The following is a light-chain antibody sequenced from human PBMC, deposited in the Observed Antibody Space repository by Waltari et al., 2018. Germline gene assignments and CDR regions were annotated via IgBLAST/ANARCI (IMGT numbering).Light chain of an antibody. CDR3: SAYAGSYVA. Sequence: QSALTQPRSVSGSPGQSVTISCTGTSSDVGGSNYVPWYQQHPGKAPKLMIYDVNKRPSGVPDRFSGSKSGNTASLAISGLQGEDEADYYCSAYAGSYVAFGGGTKLTVL. V-gene: IGLV2-11*01. CDR2: DVN. J-gene: IGLJ2*01. CDR1: SSDVGGSNY.